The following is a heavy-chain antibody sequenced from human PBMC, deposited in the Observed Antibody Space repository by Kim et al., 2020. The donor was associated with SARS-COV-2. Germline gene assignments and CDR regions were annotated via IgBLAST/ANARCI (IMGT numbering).Heavy chain of an antibody. D-gene: IGHD4-17*01. CDR2: IKYSGENT. Sequence: GGSLRLSCAGSGFTFSNYAMAWVRQAPGKGLEWVSSIKYSGENTDYADSVRGRFTISRDNSKNTLYLQMNSLRAEDTARYYCAKPSQYGEYGLFDHWGQG. CDR3: AKPSQYGEYGLFDH. J-gene: IGHJ4*02. CDR1: GFTFSNYA. V-gene: IGHV3-23*01.